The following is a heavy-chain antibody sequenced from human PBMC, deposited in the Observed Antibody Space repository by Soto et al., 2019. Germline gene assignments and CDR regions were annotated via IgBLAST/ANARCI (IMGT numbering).Heavy chain of an antibody. D-gene: IGHD4-4*01. Sequence: EAQLEESGGGLVQPGGSLRLSCAASGFTFGNYWMHWVRQAPGRGLVWVSRIHIDGSFTSYADSVKGRFTMSRDNSKKMLCLQMNSLRAEDTAVYYSARGGLSTGHYYGMDVWGQGTTVTVSS. CDR3: ARGGLSTGHYYGMDV. CDR2: IHIDGSFT. V-gene: IGHV3-74*01. CDR1: GFTFGNYW. J-gene: IGHJ6*02.